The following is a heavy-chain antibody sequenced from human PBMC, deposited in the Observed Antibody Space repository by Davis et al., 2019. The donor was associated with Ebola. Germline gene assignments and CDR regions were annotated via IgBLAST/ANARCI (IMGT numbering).Heavy chain of an antibody. CDR3: ARETLLWFRELLGGGGYYFDY. CDR2: IIPILGTT. D-gene: IGHD3-10*01. V-gene: IGHV1-69*10. Sequence: SVKVSCKASGGTFSNYAISWVRQAPGRGLEWMGGIIPILGTTNYAQKLQGRVTMTTDTSTSTAYMELRSLRSDDTAVYYCARETLLWFRELLGGGGYYFDYWGQGTLVTVSS. J-gene: IGHJ4*02. CDR1: GGTFSNYA.